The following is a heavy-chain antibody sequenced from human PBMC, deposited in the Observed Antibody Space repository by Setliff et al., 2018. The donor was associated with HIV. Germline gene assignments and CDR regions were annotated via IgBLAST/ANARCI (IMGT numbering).Heavy chain of an antibody. CDR1: GFTFTTYA. CDR2: ISGTGDRR. V-gene: IGHV3-23*01. J-gene: IGHJ4*01. D-gene: IGHD6-19*01. CDR3: AKDYSSGWFDY. Sequence: GGSLRLSCAASGFTFTTYAMNWVRQDPGEGLEWVSTISGTGDRRYYADSVKGRFTISRDNSKNTLYLQMNSPRAEDTAVYYCAKDYSSGWFDYWGQGTLVTVSS.